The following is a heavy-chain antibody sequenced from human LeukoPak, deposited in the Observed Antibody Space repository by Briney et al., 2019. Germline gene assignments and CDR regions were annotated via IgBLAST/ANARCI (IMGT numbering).Heavy chain of an antibody. CDR1: GFTFSSYS. D-gene: IGHD3-9*01. J-gene: IGHJ4*02. V-gene: IGHV3-21*01. Sequence: GGSLRLPCAASGFTFSSYSMNWVRQAPGKGLEWVTSISSSSSYIYYADSAKGRFTISRDNAKNSLYLQMNSLRAEDTAVYYCARDLYDILTGYSSNFDYWGQGTLVTVSS. CDR3: ARDLYDILTGYSSNFDY. CDR2: ISSSSSYI.